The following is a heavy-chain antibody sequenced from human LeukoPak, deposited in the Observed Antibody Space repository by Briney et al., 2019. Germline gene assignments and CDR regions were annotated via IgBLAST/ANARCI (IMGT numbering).Heavy chain of an antibody. Sequence: GGSLRLSCAASGVPFSSYAMSWVRQAPGKGLEWVSVIAGSDGFTQYADSVKGRFTISRDNSKNTVYLQMNRLRVEDTALYYCVRSLDYWGQGTLVTVSS. CDR2: IAGSDGFT. V-gene: IGHV3-23*01. CDR1: GVPFSSYA. CDR3: VRSLDY. J-gene: IGHJ4*02.